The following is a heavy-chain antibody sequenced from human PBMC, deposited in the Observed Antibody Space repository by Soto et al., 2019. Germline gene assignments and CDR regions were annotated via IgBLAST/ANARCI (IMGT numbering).Heavy chain of an antibody. Sequence: SEPLSLASPLSADSMSTYSSHSITQPAGKGREWIGRISATGTTIYIPSLKSRITLSVDTSKNEFSLNPKFVTAADTAVYFCARDQSGAADFWGQGTMVT. CDR2: ISATGTT. J-gene: IGHJ3*01. D-gene: IGHD7-27*01. CDR1: ADSMSTYS. CDR3: ARDQSGAADF. V-gene: IGHV4-4*07.